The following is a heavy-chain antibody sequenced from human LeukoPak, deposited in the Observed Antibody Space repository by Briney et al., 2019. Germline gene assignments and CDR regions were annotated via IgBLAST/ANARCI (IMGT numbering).Heavy chain of an antibody. D-gene: IGHD4-23*01. CDR3: ARDPAKSYGGNLNWFDP. V-gene: IGHV3-7*01. Sequence: GGSLRLSCAASGFTFGGYWMSWVRQAPGKGLEWVANIKQDGSEKYYVDSVEGRFTISRDNAKNSLYLQMNSLRAEDTAVYYCARDPAKSYGGNLNWFDPWGQGTLVTVSS. CDR2: IKQDGSEK. J-gene: IGHJ5*02. CDR1: GFTFGGYW.